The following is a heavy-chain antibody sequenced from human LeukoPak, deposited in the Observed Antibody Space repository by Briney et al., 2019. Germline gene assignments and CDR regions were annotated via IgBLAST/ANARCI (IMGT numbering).Heavy chain of an antibody. V-gene: IGHV4-34*01. J-gene: IGHJ4*02. Sequence: SETLSLTCAVYGGSFSGYYWSWIRQPPGKGLEWLGEINHSGSTNYNPSLKSRVTMSVDTSKNQFSLKLSSVNAADTAVYYCARVSQGVVSASLDYWGQGTLVTV. D-gene: IGHD2-2*01. CDR2: INHSGST. CDR1: GGSFSGYY. CDR3: ARVSQGVVSASLDY.